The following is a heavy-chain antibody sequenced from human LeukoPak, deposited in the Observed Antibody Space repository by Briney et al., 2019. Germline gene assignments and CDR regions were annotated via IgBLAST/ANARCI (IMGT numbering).Heavy chain of an antibody. J-gene: IGHJ4*02. Sequence: PSETLSLTCTVSGGSISSYYWSWIRQPPGKGLEWIGYIYYSGSTNYNPSLKSRVTISVDTSKNQFSLKLSSVTAADTAVYYCARNYYDSSGYLMCYFDYWGQGTLVTVPS. CDR1: GGSISSYY. CDR2: IYYSGST. CDR3: ARNYYDSSGYLMCYFDY. V-gene: IGHV4-59*08. D-gene: IGHD3-22*01.